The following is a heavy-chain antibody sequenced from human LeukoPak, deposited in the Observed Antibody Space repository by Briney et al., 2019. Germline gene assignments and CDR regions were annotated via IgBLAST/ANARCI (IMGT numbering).Heavy chain of an antibody. Sequence: SETLSLTCTVSGGSISSSSYYWGWIRQPPGKGLEWIGSIYYSGSNNYHPSLKSRVTISVATSKTQFSLKLRSVTAADTAVYYCARHGDYYDSSGKNYFDYWGQGTLVTVSS. CDR3: ARHGDYYDSSGKNYFDY. J-gene: IGHJ4*02. CDR2: IYYSGSN. D-gene: IGHD3-22*01. V-gene: IGHV4-39*01. CDR1: GGSISSSSYY.